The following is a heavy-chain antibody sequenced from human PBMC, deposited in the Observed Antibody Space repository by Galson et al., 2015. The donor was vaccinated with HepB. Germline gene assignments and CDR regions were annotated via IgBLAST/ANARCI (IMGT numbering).Heavy chain of an antibody. J-gene: IGHJ4*02. Sequence: SLRLSCAASGFTFTDAWMSWVRQSPGKGLEWVGRIRSKTHGGTADYAAPVKGRFTISRDDSKNTLYLQMNGLKTEDTAIYYCTTSYYDSGGYGYWGQGTLVTVSS. CDR1: GFTFTDAW. D-gene: IGHD3-22*01. CDR3: TTSYYDSGGYGY. CDR2: IRSKTHGGTA. V-gene: IGHV3-15*01.